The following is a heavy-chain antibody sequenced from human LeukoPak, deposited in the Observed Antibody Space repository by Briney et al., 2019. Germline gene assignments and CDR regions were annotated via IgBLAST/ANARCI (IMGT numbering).Heavy chain of an antibody. CDR2: ISSSSSYI. D-gene: IGHD5-12*01. CDR1: GFTFSSYS. Sequence: GGSLRLSCAASGFTFSSYSMNWVRQAPGKGLEWVSSISSSSSYIYYADSVKGRFTISRDNAKNSLYLQMNSLRAEDTAVYYCARGRYSGYDPFDYWGQGTLVTVSS. V-gene: IGHV3-21*01. CDR3: ARGRYSGYDPFDY. J-gene: IGHJ4*02.